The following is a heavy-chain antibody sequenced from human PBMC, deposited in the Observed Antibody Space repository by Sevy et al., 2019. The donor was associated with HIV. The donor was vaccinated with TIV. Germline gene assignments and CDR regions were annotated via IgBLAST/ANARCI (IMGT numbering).Heavy chain of an antibody. D-gene: IGHD2-2*01. CDR2: IKRDGSER. V-gene: IGHV3-7*03. CDR3: ARDCSSASCLWGLDV. CDR1: GFSFSNYW. J-gene: IGHJ6*02. Sequence: RGSLRLSCAASGFSFSNYWMSWVRQAPGKGLEWVANIKRDGSERYYVASVKGRFTISRDNAKTSLYLQMHSLRAEDTAVYYCARDCSSASCLWGLDVWGQGTTVTVSS.